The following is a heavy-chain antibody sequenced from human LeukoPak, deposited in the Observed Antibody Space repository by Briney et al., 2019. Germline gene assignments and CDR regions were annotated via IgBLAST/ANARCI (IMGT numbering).Heavy chain of an antibody. CDR3: ARFFYSKFDY. Sequence: PSETLSLTCTVSGDPISRYFWTWIRQPPGKGLEWIGSIHYSGSTNYNPSLKSRVTISVDTSKNQFSLRLNSVTAADTAVYYCARFFYSKFDYWGQGILATVSS. V-gene: IGHV4-59*01. D-gene: IGHD4-11*01. CDR2: IHYSGST. CDR1: GDPISRYF. J-gene: IGHJ4*02.